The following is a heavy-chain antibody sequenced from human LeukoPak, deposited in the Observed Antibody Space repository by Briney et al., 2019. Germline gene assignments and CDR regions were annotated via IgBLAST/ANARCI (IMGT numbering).Heavy chain of an antibody. V-gene: IGHV4-31*03. J-gene: IGHJ4*02. Sequence: SETLSLTCTVSGGSITSDFYYWSWIRQHPGKGLEWIGHVYHSGSTYYNPSLKSRVTISMDTSKNQFSLKLTSVTAADTAVYYCARADRSYDSSGYPDYWGQGTLVTVSS. D-gene: IGHD3-22*01. CDR3: ARADRSYDSSGYPDY. CDR1: GGSITSDFYY. CDR2: VYHSGST.